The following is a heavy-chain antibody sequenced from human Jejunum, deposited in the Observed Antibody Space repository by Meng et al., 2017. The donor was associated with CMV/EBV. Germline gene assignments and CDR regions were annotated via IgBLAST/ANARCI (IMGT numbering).Heavy chain of an antibody. Sequence: QIHLKESGPALVKPTQTLALTCTFSGFSLSTSEGGVSRKRPPKGQDLMWLTIIYWNDDKSSSPSLKNTISITKATTKIQLVLTLTNIDPVDTATYYCALRRRLRDFVCWGQGTLVTVSS. CDR2: IYWNDDK. CDR1: GFSLSTSEGG. V-gene: IGHV2-5*01. CDR3: ALRRRLRDFVC. J-gene: IGHJ4*02.